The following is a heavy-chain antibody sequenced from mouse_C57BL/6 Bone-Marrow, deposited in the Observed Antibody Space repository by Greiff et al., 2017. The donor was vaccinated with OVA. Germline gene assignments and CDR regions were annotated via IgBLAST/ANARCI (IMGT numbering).Heavy chain of an antibody. V-gene: IGHV10-1*01. D-gene: IGHD2-10*02. CDR2: IRSKSNNYAT. Sequence: LVESGGGLVQPKGSLKLSCAASGFSFNTYAMNWVRQAPGKGLEWVARIRSKSNNYATYYADSVKDRFTISRDDSESMLYLQMNNLKTEDTAMYYCVRHVGYGKAWFAYWGQGTLVTVSA. J-gene: IGHJ3*01. CDR3: VRHVGYGKAWFAY. CDR1: GFSFNTYA.